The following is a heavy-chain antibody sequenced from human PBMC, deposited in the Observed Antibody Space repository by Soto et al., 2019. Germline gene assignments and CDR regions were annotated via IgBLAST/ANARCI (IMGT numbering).Heavy chain of an antibody. V-gene: IGHV3-66*01. D-gene: IGHD1-26*01. CDR1: GFTVSSNY. CDR3: ARDGGGATIRVAY. Sequence: EVQLVESGGGLVQPGGSLRLSCAASGFTVSSNYMSWVRQAPGKGLEWVSVIYSGGSTYYADSVKGRFTISRDNSKNTLYLQMNSLRAEDTAVYYCARDGGGATIRVAYWGQGTLVTVSS. CDR2: IYSGGST. J-gene: IGHJ4*02.